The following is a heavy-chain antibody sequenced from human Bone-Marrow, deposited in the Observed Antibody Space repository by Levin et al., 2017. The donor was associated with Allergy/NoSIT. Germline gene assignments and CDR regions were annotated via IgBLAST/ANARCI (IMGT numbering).Heavy chain of an antibody. D-gene: IGHD2-2*02. J-gene: IGHJ6*02. CDR3: ARGLIVVVPAAIPAYGMDV. V-gene: IGHV1-8*01. CDR1: GYTFTSYD. Sequence: ASVKVSCKASGYTFTSYDINWVRQATGQGLEWMGWMNPNSGNTGYAQKFQGRVTMTRNTSISTAYMELSSLRSEDTAVYYCARGLIVVVPAAIPAYGMDVWGQGTTVTVSS. CDR2: MNPNSGNT.